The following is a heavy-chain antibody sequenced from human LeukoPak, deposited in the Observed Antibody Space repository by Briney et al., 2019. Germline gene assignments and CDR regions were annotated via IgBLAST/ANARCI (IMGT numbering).Heavy chain of an antibody. CDR3: ARGGNYRDYDGYSDY. Sequence: SETLSLTCTVSGDSISTYYWSWIRQPPGKGLEWIGYIYYSGSTNYNLSLRSRVTISVDTSKNQFSLKLSSVTAADTAVYYCARGGNYRDYDGYSDYWGQGTLVTVSS. J-gene: IGHJ4*02. CDR1: GDSISTYY. V-gene: IGHV4-59*08. D-gene: IGHD4-17*01. CDR2: IYYSGST.